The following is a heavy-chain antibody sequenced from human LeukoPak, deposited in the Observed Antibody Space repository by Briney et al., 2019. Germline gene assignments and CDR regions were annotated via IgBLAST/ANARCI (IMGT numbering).Heavy chain of an antibody. D-gene: IGHD2-2*01. CDR3: AGTIYYYYGMDV. V-gene: IGHV4-59*01. J-gene: IGHJ6*02. Sequence: SETLSLTCTVSGGFISSYYWSWIRQPPGKGLEWIGYIYYSGSTNYNPSLKSRVTISVHTSKNQFSLKLSSVTAADTAVYYCAGTIYYYYGMDVWGQGTTVTVSS. CDR1: GGFISSYY. CDR2: IYYSGST.